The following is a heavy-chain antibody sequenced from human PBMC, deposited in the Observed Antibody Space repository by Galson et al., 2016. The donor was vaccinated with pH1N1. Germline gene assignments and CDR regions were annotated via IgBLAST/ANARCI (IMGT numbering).Heavy chain of an antibody. J-gene: IGHJ4*02. CDR2: ISYDGSNQ. Sequence: SLRLSCAASGFTFSSYAMYWVRQAPGKGLEWVAVISYDGSNQYYADSVKGRFTISRDNSKNTPYLQMNSLRAEDTAVYYCARGGMGIPDSGYDMTLHYWGQGTLVTVSS. CDR1: GFTFSSYA. V-gene: IGHV3-30-3*01. D-gene: IGHD5-12*01. CDR3: ARGGMGIPDSGYDMTLHY.